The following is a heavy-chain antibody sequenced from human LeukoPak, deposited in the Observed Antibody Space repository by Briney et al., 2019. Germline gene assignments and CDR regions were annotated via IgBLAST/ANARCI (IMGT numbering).Heavy chain of an antibody. CDR1: GYTFTSYG. Sequence: ASVNVSCKASGYTFTSYGISWVRQAPGQGLEWMGWISAYNGNTNYAQKLQGRVTMTTDTSTSTAYMELRSLRSDDTAVYYCARNVLRYFDWLPRQDYWGQGTLVTVSS. J-gene: IGHJ4*02. D-gene: IGHD3-9*01. CDR2: ISAYNGNT. V-gene: IGHV1-18*01. CDR3: ARNVLRYFDWLPRQDY.